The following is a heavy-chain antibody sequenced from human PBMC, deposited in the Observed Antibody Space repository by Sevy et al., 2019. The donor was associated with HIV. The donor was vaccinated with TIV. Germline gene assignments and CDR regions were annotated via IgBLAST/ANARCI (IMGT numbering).Heavy chain of an antibody. CDR2: IVFGSGST. J-gene: IGHJ5*02. CDR1: AFTFSTSA. CDR3: AATTDTIFGVVLMNNWFDP. Sequence: ASVKVSWKASAFTFSTSAVQWVRQSRGQRLECIRWIVFGSGSTNYAQKFQGRVTFTRDMSTNTAYMEMSSLRSDDTAVYYCAATTDTIFGVVLMNNWFDPWGQGTLVTVSS. D-gene: IGHD3-3*01. V-gene: IGHV1-58*01.